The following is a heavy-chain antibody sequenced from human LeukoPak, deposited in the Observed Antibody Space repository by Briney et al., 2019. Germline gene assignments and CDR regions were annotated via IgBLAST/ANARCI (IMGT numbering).Heavy chain of an antibody. CDR2: MNPNSGNT. CDR3: AARPYYYDSSGYLGGGYYYMDV. J-gene: IGHJ6*03. CDR1: GYTFTSYD. V-gene: IGHV1-8*01. D-gene: IGHD3-22*01. Sequence: ASVKVSCKASGYTFTSYDINWVRQATGQGLEWMGWMNPNSGNTGYAQKFQGRVTMTRNTSISTAYMELSSLRSEDTAVYYCAARPYYYDSSGYLGGGYYYMDVWAKGPRSPSP.